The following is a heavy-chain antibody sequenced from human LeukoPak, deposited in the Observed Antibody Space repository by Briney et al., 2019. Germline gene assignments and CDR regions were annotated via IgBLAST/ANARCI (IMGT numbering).Heavy chain of an antibody. CDR1: GGSISSYY. Sequence: SETLSLTCTVSGGSISSYYWSWIRQPPGKGLEWIGYIYYSGSTNYNPSLKSRVTISVDTSKNQFSLKLSSMTAADTAVYYCARLHGGEYYDSSGYRTAYYYNGMDVWGQGTTVTVSS. V-gene: IGHV4-59*08. CDR2: IYYSGST. D-gene: IGHD3-22*01. J-gene: IGHJ6*02. CDR3: ARLHGGEYYDSSGYRTAYYYNGMDV.